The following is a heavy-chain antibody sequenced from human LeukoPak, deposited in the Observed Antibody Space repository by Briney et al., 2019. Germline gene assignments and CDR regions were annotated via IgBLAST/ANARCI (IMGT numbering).Heavy chain of an antibody. D-gene: IGHD5-18*01. V-gene: IGHV4-59*01. J-gene: IGHJ2*01. Sequence: SETLSLTCTVSGGSISSYYWSWIRQPPGKGLEWIGYIYYNGSTNYNPSLKSRVTISVDTSKNQFSLKLSSVTAADTAVYYCARGGYSYGYTDWYFDLWGRGTLVTVSS. CDR3: ARGGYSYGYTDWYFDL. CDR1: GGSISSYY. CDR2: IYYNGST.